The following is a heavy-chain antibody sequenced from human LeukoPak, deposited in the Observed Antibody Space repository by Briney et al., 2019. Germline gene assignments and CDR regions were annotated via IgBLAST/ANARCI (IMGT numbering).Heavy chain of an antibody. Sequence: ASVKVSCKASGYTFTGYYMHWVRQAPGQGLEWMGWINPNSGGTNYAQKFQGRVTMTRDTSISTAYMELSRLRSDDTAVYYCAGAIDYGGNSANGGFDYWGQGTLVTVSS. V-gene: IGHV1-2*02. CDR1: GYTFTGYY. CDR3: AGAIDYGGNSANGGFDY. J-gene: IGHJ4*02. D-gene: IGHD4-23*01. CDR2: INPNSGGT.